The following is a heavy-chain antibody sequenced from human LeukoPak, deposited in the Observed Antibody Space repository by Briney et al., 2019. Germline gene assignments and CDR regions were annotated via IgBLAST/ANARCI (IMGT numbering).Heavy chain of an antibody. V-gene: IGHV3-30*04. CDR3: ARDFLHLGG. Sequence: GGSLRLSCAASGFTFSSYAMHWVRQAPGKGLEWVAVISYDGSNKYYADSVKGRFTISRDNSKNTLYLQMSSLRAEDTAVYYCARDFLHLGGWGQGTMVTVSS. D-gene: IGHD3-16*01. J-gene: IGHJ3*01. CDR1: GFTFSSYA. CDR2: ISYDGSNK.